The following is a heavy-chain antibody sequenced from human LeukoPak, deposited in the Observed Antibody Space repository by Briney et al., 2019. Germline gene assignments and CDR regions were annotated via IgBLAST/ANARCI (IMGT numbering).Heavy chain of an antibody. J-gene: IGHJ4*02. D-gene: IGHD3-10*01. V-gene: IGHV3-23*01. CDR2: ISGSGGST. Sequence: PGGSLRLSCTASGFTFRDYTMSWVRQAPGKGLEWVSVISGSGGSTYYADSVKGRFTISRDNSKNTLYLQMNSLRAEDTAVYYCAKIPPTYGSGTNFDYWGQGTLVTVSS. CDR1: GFTFRDYT. CDR3: AKIPPTYGSGTNFDY.